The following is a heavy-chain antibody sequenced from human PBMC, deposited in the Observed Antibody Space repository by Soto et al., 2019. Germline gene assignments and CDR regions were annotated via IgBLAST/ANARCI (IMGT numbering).Heavy chain of an antibody. J-gene: IGHJ3*02. CDR3: ARDQDISRAFDI. Sequence: SEALSLTGPDSGGSIRIYYWSWIRQHPGKGLERIGYIDYSGSTNYSPALKSRVTISVDTSKNQFSLKLSSVTAADTAVYYWARDQDISRAFDIWGQGTMVTVSS. D-gene: IGHD2-15*01. V-gene: IGHV4-59*01. CDR2: IDYSGST. CDR1: GGSIRIYY.